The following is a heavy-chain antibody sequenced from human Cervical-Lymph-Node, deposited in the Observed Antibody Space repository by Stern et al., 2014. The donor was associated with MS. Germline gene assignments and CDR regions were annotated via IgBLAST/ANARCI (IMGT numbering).Heavy chain of an antibody. CDR3: ARDDSSTAFDI. CDR1: GYTFRSFD. Sequence: QVQLVQSGAEVKKPGASVKVSCRVSGYTFRSFDINWVRQAAGQGLEWMGWMKPSSGDTGYAKEFQDRITMTRDTSINTAYMELSSLRSQDTAVYYCARDDSSTAFDIWGQGTMVTVSS. V-gene: IGHV1-8*01. J-gene: IGHJ3*02. CDR2: MKPSSGDT. D-gene: IGHD3-22*01.